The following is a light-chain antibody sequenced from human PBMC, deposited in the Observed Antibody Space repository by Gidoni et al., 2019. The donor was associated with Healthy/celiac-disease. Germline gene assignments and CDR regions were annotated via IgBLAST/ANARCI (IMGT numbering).Light chain of an antibody. CDR3: QQRSNWPS. CDR1: QSVSSY. V-gene: IGKV3-11*01. CDR2: DAS. Sequence: EIVLTQSPATLSLSPGERATLSCRASQSVSSYFTWYQQKPGQAPRLLIYDASNRATGIPARFSGSGSGTDFTLTISSLAPEDFAVYYCQQRSNWPSFGGGTKVEIK. J-gene: IGKJ4*01.